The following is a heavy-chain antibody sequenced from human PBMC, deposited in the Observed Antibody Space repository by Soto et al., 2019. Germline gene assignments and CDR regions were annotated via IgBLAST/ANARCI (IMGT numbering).Heavy chain of an antibody. V-gene: IGHV4-30-2*01. CDR1: GGSISSGGYS. J-gene: IGHJ4*02. CDR3: ATEYYYGSGTDF. Sequence: QLQLQESGSGLVKPSQTLSLTCAVSGGSISSGGYSWSWIRQPPGKGLEWIGYIYHSGSTYYNPSLKTRVPISVDRSKHQFSLKLSSVTAADTAVYYCATEYYYGSGTDFWGQGTLVTVSS. D-gene: IGHD3-10*01. CDR2: IYHSGST.